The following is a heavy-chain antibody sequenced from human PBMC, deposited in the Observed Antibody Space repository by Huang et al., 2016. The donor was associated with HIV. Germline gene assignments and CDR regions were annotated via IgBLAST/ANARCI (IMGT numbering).Heavy chain of an antibody. D-gene: IGHD2-2*03. V-gene: IGHV4-39*02. CDR3: AREVRSVDTDRPDGYYYRGLDV. CDR1: GTSMTSSTFY. Sequence: QLRESGPGLVTPSETLSLTCSASGTSMTSSTFYWGWFRQPPGRGLEWIGSVYFRGNTDYNPSLKRRVTISIDTANKQYYMRLTSVTAADTAVYFCAREVRSVDTDRPDGYYYRGLDVWGQGTTVIVSS. J-gene: IGHJ6*02. CDR2: VYFRGNT.